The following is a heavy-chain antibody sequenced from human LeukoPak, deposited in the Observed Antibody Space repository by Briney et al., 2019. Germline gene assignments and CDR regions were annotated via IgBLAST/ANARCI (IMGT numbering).Heavy chain of an antibody. V-gene: IGHV1-69*10. CDR2: IIPILGIA. Sequence: SVKVSCKASGGTFSGYTMSWVRQAPGQGLEWMGGIIPILGIANYARKFQGRVTITADKSTSTAYMELSSLRSEDTAVYYCAAKICSSTSCYNNWFDPWGQGTLVTVSS. CDR1: GGTFSGYT. D-gene: IGHD2-2*02. J-gene: IGHJ5*02. CDR3: AAKICSSTSCYNNWFDP.